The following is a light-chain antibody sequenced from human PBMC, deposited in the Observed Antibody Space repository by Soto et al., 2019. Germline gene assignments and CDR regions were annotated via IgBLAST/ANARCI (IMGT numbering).Light chain of an antibody. CDR2: KAF. CDR3: QQYHTYSYT. V-gene: IGKV1-5*03. J-gene: IGKJ2*01. Sequence: DIQMTQSPSTLSASVGDRVTITCRASQNIRSWLAWYQQKPGKAPKLLIYKAFSLESGVPSRFSGSGSGTEFTLTISSLQPDDFATYHCQQYHTYSYTFGQGTKLEIK. CDR1: QNIRSW.